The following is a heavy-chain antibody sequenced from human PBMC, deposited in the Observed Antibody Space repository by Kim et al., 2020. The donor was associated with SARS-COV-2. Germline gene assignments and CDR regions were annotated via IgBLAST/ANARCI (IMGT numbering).Heavy chain of an antibody. D-gene: IGHD3-10*01. Sequence: SETLSLTCTVSGGSISSGGYYWSWIRQHPGKGLEWIGYIYYSGSTYYNPSLKSRVTISVDTSKNQFSLKLSSVTAADTAVYYCARDRGVWFGELPSLSFGMDVWGQGTTVTVSS. CDR2: IYYSGST. J-gene: IGHJ6*02. V-gene: IGHV4-31*03. CDR3: ARDRGVWFGELPSLSFGMDV. CDR1: GGSISSGGYY.